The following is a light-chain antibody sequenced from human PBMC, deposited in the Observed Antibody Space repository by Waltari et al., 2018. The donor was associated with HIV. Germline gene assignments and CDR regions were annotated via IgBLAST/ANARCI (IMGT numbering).Light chain of an antibody. CDR3: QAWDGDTVI. J-gene: IGLJ2*01. V-gene: IGLV3-1*01. CDR1: NLGNKY. Sequence: DLSQDPAVSVSPGQTVTLACFGENLGNKYTSWFQQKAGQPPVLVLYKDRKRPSGIPAPFSGSTSGVTASLIISDTHAIDEAEYFCQAWDGDTVIFGGGTKLTVL. CDR2: KDR.